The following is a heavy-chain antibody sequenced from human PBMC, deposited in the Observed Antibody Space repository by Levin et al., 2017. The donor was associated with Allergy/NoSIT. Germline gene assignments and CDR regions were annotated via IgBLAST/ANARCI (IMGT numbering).Heavy chain of an antibody. CDR2: IYYSGST. CDR1: GGSISSYY. J-gene: IGHJ3*02. CDR3: ARVGYCSGGSCYLSGAFDI. Sequence: PSETLSLTCTVSGGSISSYYWSWIRQPPGKGLEWIGYIYYSGSTNYNPSLKSRVTISVDTSKNQFSLKLSSVTAADTAVYYCARVGYCSGGSCYLSGAFDIWGQGTMVTVSS. V-gene: IGHV4-59*08. D-gene: IGHD2-15*01.